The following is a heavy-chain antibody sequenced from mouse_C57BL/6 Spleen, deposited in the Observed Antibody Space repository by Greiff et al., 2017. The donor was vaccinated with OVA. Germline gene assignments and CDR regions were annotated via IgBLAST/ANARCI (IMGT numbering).Heavy chain of an antibody. Sequence: EVKLVESGPELVKPGASVKISCKASGYSFTDYNMNWVKQSNGKSLEWIGVINPNYGTTSYNQKFKGKATLTVDQSSSTAYMQLNSLTSEDSAVYYCAVGDYYSNFDYWGQGTTLTVSS. CDR2: INPNYGTT. D-gene: IGHD2-5*01. CDR1: GYSFTDYN. CDR3: AVGDYYSNFDY. J-gene: IGHJ2*01. V-gene: IGHV1-39*01.